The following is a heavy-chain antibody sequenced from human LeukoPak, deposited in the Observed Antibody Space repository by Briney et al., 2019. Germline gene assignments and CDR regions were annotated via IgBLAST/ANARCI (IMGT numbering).Heavy chain of an antibody. CDR3: ARDSGYDLPPT. D-gene: IGHD5-12*01. Sequence: ASVKVSCKASGYTFTSYGISWVRQAPGQGLEWMGWISAYNGNINYAQKLQGRVTMTTDTSTSTAYMELRSRRSDDTAVYHCARDSGYDLPPTWGQGTLVTVSS. CDR1: GYTFTSYG. J-gene: IGHJ5*02. V-gene: IGHV1-18*04. CDR2: ISAYNGNI.